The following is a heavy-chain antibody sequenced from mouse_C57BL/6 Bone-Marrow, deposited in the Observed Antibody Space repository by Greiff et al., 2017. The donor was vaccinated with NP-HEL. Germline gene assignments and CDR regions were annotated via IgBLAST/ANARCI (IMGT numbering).Heavy chain of an antibody. CDR2: IDPEDGVT. CDR3: AFCRGFDY. V-gene: IGHV14-2*01. D-gene: IGHD3-3*01. CDR1: GFNIKDYY. J-gene: IGHJ2*01. Sequence: VQLQQSGAELVKPGASVKLSCTASGFNIKDYYMHWVKQRTEQGLEWIGRIDPEDGVTKYAPKFQGKATITADTSSNTAYLQLSSLTSEDTAVYYCAFCRGFDYWGQGTTLTVSS.